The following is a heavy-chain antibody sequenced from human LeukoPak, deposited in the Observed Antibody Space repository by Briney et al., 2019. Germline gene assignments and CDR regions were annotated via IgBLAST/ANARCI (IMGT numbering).Heavy chain of an antibody. CDR3: ARGGRLGELSLYSGAFDI. Sequence: PGGSLRLSCAASGFTFSNYNLNWVRQAPGKGLEWISYISSSSSPIYYADSVKGRFTISRDNAKKSLYLQMKSLRAEETAVYYCARGGRLGELSLYSGAFDIWGQGTMVTVSS. V-gene: IGHV3-48*04. CDR1: GFTFSNYN. D-gene: IGHD3-16*02. J-gene: IGHJ3*02. CDR2: ISSSSSPI.